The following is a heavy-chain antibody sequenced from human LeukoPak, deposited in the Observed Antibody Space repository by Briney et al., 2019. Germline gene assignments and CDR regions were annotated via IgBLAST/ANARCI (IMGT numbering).Heavy chain of an antibody. J-gene: IGHJ6*03. Sequence: GASVKVSCKASGGTFSSYAISWVRQAPGQGLEWMGGIIPIFGTANYAQKFQGRVTITTDESTSTAYMELSSLRSEDTAVYYCARPSRSGRAGEGYYYYYMDVWGKGTTVTVSS. CDR3: ARPSRSGRAGEGYYYYYMDV. CDR2: IIPIFGTA. CDR1: GGTFSSYA. V-gene: IGHV1-69*05. D-gene: IGHD3-10*01.